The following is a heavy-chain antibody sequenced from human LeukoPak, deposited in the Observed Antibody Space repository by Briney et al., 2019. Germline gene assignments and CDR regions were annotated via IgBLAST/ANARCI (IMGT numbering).Heavy chain of an antibody. J-gene: IGHJ4*02. Sequence: PRGSLRLSCAVSEFTFSDYYISWIRQAPGKGLEWVSYIRYSGATKYYADSVKGRLTVSGDNAKNSLYLQMNSLRAEDTAVYYCGRLGIITAAGSNDYWGQGTLVTVSS. V-gene: IGHV3-11*01. D-gene: IGHD6-13*01. CDR2: IRYSGATK. CDR1: EFTFSDYY. CDR3: GRLGIITAAGSNDY.